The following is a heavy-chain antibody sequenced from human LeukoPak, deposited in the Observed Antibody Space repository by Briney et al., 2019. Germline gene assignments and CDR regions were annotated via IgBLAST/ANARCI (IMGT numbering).Heavy chain of an antibody. J-gene: IGHJ5*02. V-gene: IGHV4-39*01. CDR2: IYYSGST. Sequence: IPSETLSPTCTVSGGSISSDIYYWGWIRQPPGKGLEWIGSIYYSGSTYYNPSLKSRVIISVDTSKNQFSLKLSSVTAADTAVYYCVRHPPHCSAGSCYSGYNWFDAWGQGTLVTVSS. CDR1: GGSISSDIYY. CDR3: VRHPPHCSAGSCYSGYNWFDA. D-gene: IGHD2-15*01.